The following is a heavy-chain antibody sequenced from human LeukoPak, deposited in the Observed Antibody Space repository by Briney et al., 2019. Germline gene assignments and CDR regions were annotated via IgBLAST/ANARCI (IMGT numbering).Heavy chain of an antibody. Sequence: GVSQRLSCAASGFPFGTYVMHCVRQAPGKALEWVGVISHDGSIRYYAHSEMGRVTISRDNSKNTLYVQMKSLRTEDTAVYYCAKDLGDSSSWYLDYWGQGTLVTVSS. D-gene: IGHD6-13*01. V-gene: IGHV3-30*18. CDR1: GFPFGTYV. CDR2: ISHDGSIR. J-gene: IGHJ4*02. CDR3: AKDLGDSSSWYLDY.